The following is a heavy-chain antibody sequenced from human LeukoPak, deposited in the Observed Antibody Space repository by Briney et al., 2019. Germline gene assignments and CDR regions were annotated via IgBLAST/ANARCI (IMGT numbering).Heavy chain of an antibody. D-gene: IGHD3/OR15-3a*01. Sequence: GGSLRLSCAASGFTFSSYAMSWVRQAPGKGLVWVSTISPEGSIPTYADSVKGRFTVSRDNAKNTLFLQMDSLRAEDTAIYYCVFFCTALKIPYWGQGALVTVSS. CDR2: ISPEGSIP. CDR1: GFTFSSYA. CDR3: VFFCTALKIPY. J-gene: IGHJ4*02. V-gene: IGHV3-74*01.